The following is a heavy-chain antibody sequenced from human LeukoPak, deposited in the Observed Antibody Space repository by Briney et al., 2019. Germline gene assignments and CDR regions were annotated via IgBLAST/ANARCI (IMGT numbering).Heavy chain of an antibody. CDR2: IYPGDSDT. D-gene: IGHD3-10*01. CDR1: GSSFTSYW. Sequence: GASLKISCKGSGSSFTSYWIGRVRQLPGKGLEWMGIIYPGDSDTRYSPSFQGQVTISADKSISTAYLQWSSLKASDTAMYYCARRITMVRGVINYFDYWGQGTLVTVSS. V-gene: IGHV5-51*01. J-gene: IGHJ4*02. CDR3: ARRITMVRGVINYFDY.